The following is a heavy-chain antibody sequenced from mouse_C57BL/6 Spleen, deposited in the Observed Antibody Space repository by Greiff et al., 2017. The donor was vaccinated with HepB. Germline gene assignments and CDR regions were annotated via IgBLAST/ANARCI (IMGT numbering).Heavy chain of an antibody. J-gene: IGHJ2*01. CDR1: GYTFTSYW. V-gene: IGHV1-61*01. Sequence: QVQLQQPGAELVRPGSSVKLSCKASGYTFTSYWMDWVKQRPGQGLEWIGNIYPSDSETHYNQKFKDKATLTVDKSSSTAYMQLSSLTSEDSAVYYCARGYYGSSYLDYWGQGTTLTVSS. D-gene: IGHD1-1*01. CDR3: ARGYYGSSYLDY. CDR2: IYPSDSET.